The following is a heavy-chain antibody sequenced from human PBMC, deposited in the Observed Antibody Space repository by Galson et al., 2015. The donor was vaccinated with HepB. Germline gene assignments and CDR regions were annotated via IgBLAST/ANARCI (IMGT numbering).Heavy chain of an antibody. J-gene: IGHJ4*02. D-gene: IGHD5-24*01. V-gene: IGHV3-48*02. CDR2: ISRSSIVI. CDR3: TRDFAEMATDY. Sequence: SLRLSCAVSGFTFSDYRMNWVRQAPGKGLEWISYISRSSIVIYYADFVKGRFTISRDNAKNLLYLQMNSLTDEDTAVYYCTRDFAEMATDYWGQGTIVTVSS. CDR1: GFTFSDYR.